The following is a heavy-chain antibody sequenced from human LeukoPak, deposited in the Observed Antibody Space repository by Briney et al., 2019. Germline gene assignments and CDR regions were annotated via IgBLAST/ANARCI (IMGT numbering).Heavy chain of an antibody. CDR1: GGSFSGYY. V-gene: IGHV4-34*01. Sequence: SETLSLTCAVYGGSFSGYYWSWIRQPPGKGLEWIGEINHSGSTNYNPSLKSRVTISVDTSKNQFSLKLSSVTAADTAVYYCARGPAAPRPMNEIDCWGQGTLVTVSS. D-gene: IGHD6-13*01. CDR2: INHSGST. CDR3: ARGPAAPRPMNEIDC. J-gene: IGHJ4*02.